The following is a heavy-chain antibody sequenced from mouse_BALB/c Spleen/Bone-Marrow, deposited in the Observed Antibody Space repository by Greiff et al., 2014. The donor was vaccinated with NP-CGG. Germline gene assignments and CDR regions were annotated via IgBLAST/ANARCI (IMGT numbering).Heavy chain of an antibody. D-gene: IGHD2-4*01. CDR3: AKAITDAMDY. CDR1: GYAFTNYL. J-gene: IGHJ4*01. Sequence: VKLMQSGAELVRPGTSVKVSCKASGYAFTNYLIEWVKQRPGQGLEWIGVINPGSGGTKYNEKFKGKATLTADKSSSTAYMQLSSLASDDSAVYFCAKAITDAMDYWGQGTSVTVSS. CDR2: INPGSGGT. V-gene: IGHV1-54*01.